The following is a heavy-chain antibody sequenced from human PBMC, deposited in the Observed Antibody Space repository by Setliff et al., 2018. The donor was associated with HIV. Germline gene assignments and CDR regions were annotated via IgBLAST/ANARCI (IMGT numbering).Heavy chain of an antibody. CDR1: GDSITSTTW. V-gene: IGHV4-4*02. J-gene: IGHJ3*02. Sequence: SETLSLTCSVSGDSITSTTWWTWVRQPPGKGLEWIGEIYHSGSTNYSPSLNCRVTISLDKSKNQFSLKLTSVNAADTAVYYCARGDGEASFDIWGRGTMVTVSS. D-gene: IGHD3-10*01. CDR3: ARGDGEASFDI. CDR2: IYHSGST.